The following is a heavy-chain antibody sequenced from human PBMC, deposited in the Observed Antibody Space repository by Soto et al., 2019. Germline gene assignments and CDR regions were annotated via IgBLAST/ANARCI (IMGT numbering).Heavy chain of an antibody. CDR3: ARDIGCSGGSCQYYYYYYGMDV. D-gene: IGHD2-15*01. V-gene: IGHV3-33*01. CDR2: IWYDGGNT. J-gene: IGHJ6*02. Sequence: PGGSLRLSCAASGFTFSHFGMHWVRQAPGKGLEWVAVIWYDGGNTEYADSVKGRFTIPRDNSKNTLYLQMNSLRAEDTAVYYCARDIGCSGGSCQYYYYYYGMDVWGQGTTVTVSS. CDR1: GFTFSHFG.